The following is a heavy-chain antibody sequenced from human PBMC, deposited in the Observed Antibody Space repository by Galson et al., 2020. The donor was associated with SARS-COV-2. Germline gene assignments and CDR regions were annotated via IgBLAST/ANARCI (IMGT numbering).Heavy chain of an antibody. D-gene: IGHD6-19*01. V-gene: IGHV3-23*01. CDR3: AKEAGSGWATDYFQH. Sequence: GGSLRLSCAASGFTFNKYAMGWVRPAPGKGLEWVSLITDNGGNTYYPDSVKGRFTISRDNSKNTLFLQMNSLRDEDTAVYFCAKEAGSGWATDYFQHWGQGTLVTVSS. CDR1: GFTFNKYA. CDR2: ITDNGGNT. J-gene: IGHJ1*01.